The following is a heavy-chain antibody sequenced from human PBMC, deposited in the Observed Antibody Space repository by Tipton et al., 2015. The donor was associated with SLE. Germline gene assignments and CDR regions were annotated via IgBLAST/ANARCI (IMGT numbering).Heavy chain of an antibody. CDR1: GGSFSGYY. CDR3: ARGMAHFDY. CDR2: INHSGST. J-gene: IGHJ4*02. D-gene: IGHD2-8*01. Sequence: TLSLTCAVYGGSFSGYYWGWIRQPPGKGLEWIGEINHSGSTDYNPSFKSRVTISVDTSKNQCSLKLSSVAAADTAVYYFARGMAHFDYWGQGTLVTVSS. V-gene: IGHV4-34*01.